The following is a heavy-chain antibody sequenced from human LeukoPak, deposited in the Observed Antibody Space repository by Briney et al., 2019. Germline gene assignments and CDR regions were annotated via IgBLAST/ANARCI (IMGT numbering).Heavy chain of an antibody. V-gene: IGHV3-30-3*01. D-gene: IGHD4-17*01. CDR3: ARVRAVTTGGFDY. CDR2: ISYDGSNK. J-gene: IGHJ4*02. CDR1: GFTFSSYA. Sequence: GGSLRLSCAASGFTFSSYAMHWVSQAPGKGLEWVAVISYDGSNKYYADSVKGRFTISRDNSKNTLYLQMNSLRAEDTAGYYFARVRAVTTGGFDYWGQGTLVTVSS.